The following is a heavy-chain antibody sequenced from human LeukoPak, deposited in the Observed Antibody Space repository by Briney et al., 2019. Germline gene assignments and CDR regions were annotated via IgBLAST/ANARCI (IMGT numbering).Heavy chain of an antibody. CDR2: INHSGST. D-gene: IGHD2-15*01. Sequence: SETLSLTCAVYGGSFSGYYWSWIRQPPGKGLEWIGEINHSGSTNYNPSLKSRVTISVDTSKNQFSLKLSSVTAADTAVYYCARKALGYCSGGSCYSGGFSYYFDYWGQGTLVTVSS. CDR3: ARKALGYCSGGSCYSGGFSYYFDY. V-gene: IGHV4-34*01. CDR1: GGSFSGYY. J-gene: IGHJ4*02.